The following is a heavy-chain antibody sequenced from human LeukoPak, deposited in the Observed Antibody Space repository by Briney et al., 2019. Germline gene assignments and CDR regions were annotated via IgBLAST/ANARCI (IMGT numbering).Heavy chain of an antibody. CDR1: GFTFSSYA. V-gene: IGHV3-23*01. J-gene: IGHJ5*02. D-gene: IGHD3-3*01. CDR3: AKGRGDDFWSGYYNWFDP. CDR2: ISGSGGST. Sequence: GGSLRLSCAASGFTFSSYAMSWVRQAPGKGLEWVSAISGSGGSTYYADSVKGRFTISRDNSKNTLYLQMNSLRAEDTTVYYCAKGRGDDFWSGYYNWFDPWGQGTLVTVSS.